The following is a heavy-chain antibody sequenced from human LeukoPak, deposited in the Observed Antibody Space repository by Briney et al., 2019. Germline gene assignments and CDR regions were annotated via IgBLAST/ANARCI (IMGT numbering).Heavy chain of an antibody. Sequence: GSSVKVSCKASGYTFTSYDINWVRQATGQGLEWMGWMNPNSGNTGYAQKFQGRVTMTRNTSISTAYMELSSLRSEDTAVYYCATGTNYDFWSGYLFDYWGQGTLVTVSS. J-gene: IGHJ4*02. CDR1: GYTFTSYD. D-gene: IGHD3-3*01. CDR3: ATGTNYDFWSGYLFDY. V-gene: IGHV1-8*01. CDR2: MNPNSGNT.